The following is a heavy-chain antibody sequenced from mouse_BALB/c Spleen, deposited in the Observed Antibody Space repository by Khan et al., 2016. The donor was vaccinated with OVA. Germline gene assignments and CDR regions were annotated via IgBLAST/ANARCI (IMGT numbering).Heavy chain of an antibody. CDR2: IDPSDSHT. CDR1: GYTFSSYW. D-gene: IGHD1-1*01. CDR3: ARSYYYGSSTWFAY. J-gene: IGHJ3*01. V-gene: IGHV1-69*02. Sequence: QVQLQQPRAELVKPGASVKLSCKASGYTFSSYWMHWVKQRPGQGLEWIGEIDPSDSHTNYNQKFKGKATLNVDKSSSTAYMHISSLTSEDSAVYYCARSYYYGSSTWFAYWGQGTLVTVSA.